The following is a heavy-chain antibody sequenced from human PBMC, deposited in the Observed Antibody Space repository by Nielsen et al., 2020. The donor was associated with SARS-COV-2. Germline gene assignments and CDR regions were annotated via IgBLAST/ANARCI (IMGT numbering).Heavy chain of an antibody. CDR1: GASVNSGESS. Sequence: SETLSLTCTVSGASVNSGESSWAWIRQPPGKGLEWIAYVYNRGSDYNPSLKSRVTISMDTSKNQVSLKLTSATAADTAVYFCASGHFGVWGQRTLVTVSS. D-gene: IGHD3-3*01. CDR2: VYNRGS. V-gene: IGHV4-61*08. CDR3: ASGHFGV. J-gene: IGHJ4*02.